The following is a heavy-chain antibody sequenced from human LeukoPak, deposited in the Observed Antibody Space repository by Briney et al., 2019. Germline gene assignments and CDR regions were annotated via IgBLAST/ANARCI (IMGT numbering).Heavy chain of an antibody. CDR3: ARDLDSSGWYGGGGY. CDR1: GFTFSSYG. V-gene: IGHV3-21*01. J-gene: IGHJ4*02. CDR2: ISSSSSYI. D-gene: IGHD6-19*01. Sequence: PGGSLRLSCAASGFTFSSYGMHWVRQAPGKGLEWVSSISSSSSYIYYADSVKGRFTISRDNAKNSLYLQMNSLRAEDTAVYYCARDLDSSGWYGGGGYWGQGTLVTVSS.